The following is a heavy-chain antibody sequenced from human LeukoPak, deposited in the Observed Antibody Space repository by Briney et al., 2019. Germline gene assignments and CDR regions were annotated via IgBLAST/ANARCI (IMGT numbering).Heavy chain of an antibody. CDR2: ISSSSSYI. D-gene: IGHD1-26*01. J-gene: IGHJ5*02. Sequence: PGGSLRLSCAASGFTFSSYSMNWVRQAPGKGLEWVSSISSSSSYIYYADSVKGRFTISRDNAKNSLYLQMNSLRAEDTAVYYCARDSFGGSYPSWFDPWGQGTLVTVSS. CDR1: GFTFSSYS. CDR3: ARDSFGGSYPSWFDP. V-gene: IGHV3-21*01.